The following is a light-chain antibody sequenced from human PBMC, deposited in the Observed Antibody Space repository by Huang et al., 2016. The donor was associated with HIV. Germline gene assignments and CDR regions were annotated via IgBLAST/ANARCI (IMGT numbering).Light chain of an antibody. CDR3: QQRSNWP. Sequence: EIVLTQSPATLSLSPGERATLSCRASQSVGNYLAWYQQKPGQAPGLLIYDASNRASGIPARFSGSGSGTDFTLTINNLEPEDFAVYYCQQRSNWPFGPGTKVDVK. J-gene: IGKJ3*01. V-gene: IGKV3-11*01. CDR1: QSVGNY. CDR2: DAS.